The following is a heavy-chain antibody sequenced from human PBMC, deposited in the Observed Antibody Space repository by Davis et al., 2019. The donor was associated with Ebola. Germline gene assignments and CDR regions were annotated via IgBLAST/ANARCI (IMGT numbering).Heavy chain of an antibody. CDR3: ARLLQSYFDY. J-gene: IGHJ4*02. Sequence: GESLKISCAASGFTFSDYYMSWIRQAPGKGLEWVSYISSSGSTIYYADSVKGRFTISRDNAKNSLYLQMNSLRDEDTAVYYCARLLQSYFDYWGQGTLVTVSS. CDR2: ISSSGSTI. D-gene: IGHD4-11*01. CDR1: GFTFSDYY. V-gene: IGHV3-11*04.